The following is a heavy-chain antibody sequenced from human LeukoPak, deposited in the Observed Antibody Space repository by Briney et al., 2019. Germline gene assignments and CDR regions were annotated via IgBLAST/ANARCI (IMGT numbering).Heavy chain of an antibody. Sequence: GGSLRLSCAASGFTFSNAWMSWVRQAPGKGLEWVGRIKSKTDGGTTDYAAPVKGRFTISRDDSKNTLYLQMNSLKTEDTAVYYCTTAPLLWFGESPFDYWGQGTLVTVSS. CDR3: TTAPLLWFGESPFDY. J-gene: IGHJ4*02. CDR2: IKSKTDGGTT. CDR1: GFTFSNAW. V-gene: IGHV3-15*01. D-gene: IGHD3-10*01.